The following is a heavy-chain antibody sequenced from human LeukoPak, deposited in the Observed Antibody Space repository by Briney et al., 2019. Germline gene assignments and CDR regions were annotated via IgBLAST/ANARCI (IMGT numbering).Heavy chain of an antibody. J-gene: IGHJ4*02. V-gene: IGHV3-64*01. D-gene: IGHD5-18*01. CDR3: AREGSYGASDY. CDR1: GFTLDDNG. CDR2: INSNGGST. Sequence: GGSLRLSCAASGFTLDDNGMSWVRQAPGKGLEWVSGINSNGGSTYYANSVKGRFTISRDNSRSTLYLQMGSLRAADMAVYYCAREGSYGASDYWGQGTMVTVSS.